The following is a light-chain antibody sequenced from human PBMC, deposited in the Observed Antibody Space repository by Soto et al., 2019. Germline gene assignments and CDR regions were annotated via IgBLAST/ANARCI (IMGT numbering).Light chain of an antibody. CDR2: EVN. V-gene: IGLV2-14*01. CDR3: SSYTTSSTVV. Sequence: QSALTQPASVSGSPGQSITISCTGTTSDIGVYEYVSWYQHHPGKAPKLMIYEVNNRPSGVSNRFSGSKSADTASLTISGLQDEDEADYYCSSYTTSSTVVFGGGTKLTVL. J-gene: IGLJ2*01. CDR1: TSDIGVYEY.